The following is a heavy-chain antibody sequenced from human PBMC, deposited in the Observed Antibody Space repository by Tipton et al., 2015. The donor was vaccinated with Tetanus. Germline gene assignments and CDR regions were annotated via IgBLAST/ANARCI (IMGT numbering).Heavy chain of an antibody. CDR2: ISWNSGSI. V-gene: IGHV3-9*01. D-gene: IGHD6-13*01. J-gene: IGHJ5*02. CDR3: AKNKDFIAAGSAWFDP. Sequence: RSLRLSCAASGFTFDAYAMHWVRQAPGKGLEWVSGISWNSGSIGYADSVKGRFTISRDNNKNSLYLEMKSLRREDTAFYYCAKNKDFIAAGSAWFDPWGQGTLVTVSS. CDR1: GFTFDAYA.